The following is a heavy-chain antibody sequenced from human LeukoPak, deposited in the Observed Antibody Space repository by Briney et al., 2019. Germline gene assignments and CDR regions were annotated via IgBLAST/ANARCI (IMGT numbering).Heavy chain of an antibody. J-gene: IGHJ4*02. CDR1: GFTFDDYA. D-gene: IGHD5-18*01. V-gene: IGHV3-9*01. CDR2: ISWNSGSI. Sequence: GGSLRLSCAASGFTFDDYAMHWVRQAPGKGLEWVSGISWNSGSIGYADSVKGRFTISRDNAKNSLYLQMNSLRAEDTALYYCARGRGYSYGHTDYWGQGTLVTVSS. CDR3: ARGRGYSYGHTDY.